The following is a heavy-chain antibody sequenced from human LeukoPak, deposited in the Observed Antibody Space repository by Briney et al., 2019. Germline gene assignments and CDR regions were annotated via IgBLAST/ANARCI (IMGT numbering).Heavy chain of an antibody. V-gene: IGHV4-39*07. CDR3: ARESIAVAATGAFDI. CDR1: GGSISSSSYY. CDR2: IYYSGST. Sequence: SETLSLTRTVSGGSISSSSYYWGWIRQPPGKGLEWIGSIYYSGSTYYNPSLKSRVTISIDTSKNQFSLKLSSVTAADTAVYYCARESIAVAATGAFDIWGQGTMVTVSS. J-gene: IGHJ3*02. D-gene: IGHD6-19*01.